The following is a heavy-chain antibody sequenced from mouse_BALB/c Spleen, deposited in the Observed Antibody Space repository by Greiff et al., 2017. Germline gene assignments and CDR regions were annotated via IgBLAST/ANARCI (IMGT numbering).Heavy chain of an antibody. CDR1: GFTFSSYG. D-gene: IGHD1-1*01. Sequence: EVMLVESGGDLVKPGGSLKLSCAASGFTFSSYGMSWVRQTPDKRLEWVATISSGGSYTYYPDSVKGRFTISRDNAKNTLYLQMSSLKSEDTAMYYCARQLRYAMDYWGQGTSVTDSS. V-gene: IGHV5-6*02. CDR2: ISSGGSYT. CDR3: ARQLRYAMDY. J-gene: IGHJ4*01.